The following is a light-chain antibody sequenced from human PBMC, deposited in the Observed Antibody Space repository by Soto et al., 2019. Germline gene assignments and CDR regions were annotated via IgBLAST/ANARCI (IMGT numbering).Light chain of an antibody. J-gene: IGLJ2*01. CDR2: SDI. Sequence: QSALTQPPSVSGAPGQRVSISCSGSSSNIGAGFDVYWYQQFPGAAPKLLIYSDINRPSGVPYRFSASKSGTSASLTITGLQTEDEAHYYCQSYDSGVSASVFGGGTKLTVL. V-gene: IGLV1-40*01. CDR3: QSYDSGVSASV. CDR1: SSNIGAGFD.